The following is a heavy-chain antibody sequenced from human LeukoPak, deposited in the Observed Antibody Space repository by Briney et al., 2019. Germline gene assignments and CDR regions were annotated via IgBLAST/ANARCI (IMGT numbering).Heavy chain of an antibody. J-gene: IGHJ4*02. V-gene: IGHV3-30-3*01. D-gene: IGHD6-19*01. Sequence: GRSLRLSCAASGFTFSSYAMHWVRQAPGKGLEWVAVISYDGSNKYYADSVKGRFTISRDNSKNTLYLRMNSLRAEDTAVYYCVPPHPAGDYFDYWGQGTLVTVSS. CDR3: VPPHPAGDYFDY. CDR2: ISYDGSNK. CDR1: GFTFSSYA.